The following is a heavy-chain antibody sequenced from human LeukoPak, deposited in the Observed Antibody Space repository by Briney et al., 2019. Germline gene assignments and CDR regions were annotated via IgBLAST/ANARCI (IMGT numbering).Heavy chain of an antibody. J-gene: IGHJ4*02. Sequence: GGSLRLSCAASGITLTAYAMNWVRQAPGKGPEWVSAISGSGGSTYYADSVKARFTISGDNSKNPVYLQMSSLRDEDTAVYYCARGDSGRFVVDYWGQGTLVTVSS. D-gene: IGHD1-26*01. V-gene: IGHV3-23*01. CDR2: ISGSGGST. CDR3: ARGDSGRFVVDY. CDR1: GITLTAYA.